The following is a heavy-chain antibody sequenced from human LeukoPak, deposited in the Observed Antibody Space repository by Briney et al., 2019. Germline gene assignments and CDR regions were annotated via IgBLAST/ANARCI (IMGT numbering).Heavy chain of an antibody. D-gene: IGHD5-18*01. CDR2: INPNSGGT. CDR3: ASTGRGYRLGNDY. CDR1: GYTFTGYY. V-gene: IGHV1-2*02. J-gene: IGHJ4*02. Sequence: GASVKVSCKASGYTFTGYYMHWVRQAPGQGLEWMGWINPNSGGTNCAQKFQGRVTMTRDTSISTAYMELSRLRSDDTAVYYCASTGRGYRLGNDYWGQGTLVTVSS.